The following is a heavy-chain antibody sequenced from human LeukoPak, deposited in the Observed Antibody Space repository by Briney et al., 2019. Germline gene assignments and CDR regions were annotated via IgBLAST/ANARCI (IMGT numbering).Heavy chain of an antibody. Sequence: ASVKVSCKASGGTFSKYAISWVRQAPGQGLEWMGWISAYNGNTNYAQKLQGRVTMTTDTSTSTAYMELRSLRSDDTAVYYCARDIVVVPAAILLGTYNWFDPWGQGTLVTVSS. CDR2: ISAYNGNT. CDR1: GGTFSKYA. J-gene: IGHJ5*02. D-gene: IGHD2-2*02. CDR3: ARDIVVVPAAILLGTYNWFDP. V-gene: IGHV1-18*01.